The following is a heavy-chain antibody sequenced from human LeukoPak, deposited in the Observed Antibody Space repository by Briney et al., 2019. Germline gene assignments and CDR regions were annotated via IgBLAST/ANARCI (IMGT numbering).Heavy chain of an antibody. CDR1: GGSISSYY. CDR3: ARDPARGRYGDYRYYYYYGTDV. Sequence: SETLSLTCTVSGGSISSYYWSWIRQPPGKGLEWIGYIYYSGSTNYNPSLKSRVTISVDTSKNQFSLKLSSVTAADTAMYYCARDPARGRYGDYRYYYYYGTDVWGQGTTVTVSS. D-gene: IGHD4-17*01. CDR2: IYYSGST. V-gene: IGHV4-59*01. J-gene: IGHJ6*02.